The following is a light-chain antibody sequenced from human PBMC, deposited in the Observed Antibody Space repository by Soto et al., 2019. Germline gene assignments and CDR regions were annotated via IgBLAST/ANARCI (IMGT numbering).Light chain of an antibody. J-gene: IGKJ2*01. CDR3: QQYGSSQYT. CDR1: QSVSSSY. V-gene: IGKV3-20*01. CDR2: GAS. Sequence: EIVLTQSPGTLSLSPGERATLSCRASQSVSSSYLAWYQQKPVQAPRLLIYGASSRASVIPDRFSGSGSGTDFTLTISRLEPEDFAVYYCQQYGSSQYTFGQGTPLEIK.